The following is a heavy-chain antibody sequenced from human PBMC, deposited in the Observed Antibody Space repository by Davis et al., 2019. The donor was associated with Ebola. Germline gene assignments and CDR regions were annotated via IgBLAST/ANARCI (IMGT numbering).Heavy chain of an antibody. J-gene: IGHJ4*02. CDR2: IYSGGST. CDR1: GFTFSGSA. D-gene: IGHD6-13*01. CDR3: ARAARYSSSWSSFDY. V-gene: IGHV3-53*05. Sequence: GESLKISCAASGFTFSGSAMHWVRQAPGKGLEWVSVIYSGGSTYYADSVKGRFTISRDNSKNTLYLQMNSLRAEDTAVYYCARAARYSSSWSSFDYWGQGTLVTVSS.